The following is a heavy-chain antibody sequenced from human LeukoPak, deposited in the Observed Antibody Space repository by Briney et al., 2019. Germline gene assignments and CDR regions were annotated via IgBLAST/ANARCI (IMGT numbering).Heavy chain of an antibody. D-gene: IGHD6-25*01. CDR3: ARAGYSSANYYYYYMDV. V-gene: IGHV4-39*07. CDR2: IYYSGST. CDR1: GGSISSRSYY. J-gene: IGHJ6*03. Sequence: SETLSLTCTVSGGSISSRSYYWGWIRQPPGKGLEWIGSIYYSGSTNYNPSLKSRVTISVDTSKNQFSLKLSSVTAADTAVYYCARAGYSSANYYYYYMDVWGKGTTVTVSS.